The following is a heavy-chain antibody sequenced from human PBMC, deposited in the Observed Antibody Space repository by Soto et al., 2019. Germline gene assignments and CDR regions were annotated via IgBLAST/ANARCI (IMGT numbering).Heavy chain of an antibody. Sequence: QVQLQESGPGLVKPSQTLSLTYTVSGGSISSGGYYWSWIRQHPGKGLEWIGYIYYSGSTYYNPSLKSRVTISVDTSKNQFSLKLSSVTAADTAVYYCAREIDYYDSSGLEGYYFDYWGQGTLVTVSS. D-gene: IGHD3-22*01. CDR2: IYYSGST. CDR3: AREIDYYDSSGLEGYYFDY. CDR1: GGSISSGGYY. V-gene: IGHV4-31*03. J-gene: IGHJ4*02.